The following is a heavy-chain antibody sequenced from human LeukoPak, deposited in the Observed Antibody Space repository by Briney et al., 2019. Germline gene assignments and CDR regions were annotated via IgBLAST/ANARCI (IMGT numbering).Heavy chain of an antibody. D-gene: IGHD6-19*01. V-gene: IGHV3-66*02. CDR2: IYSGGST. Sequence: SGGSLRLSCAASGFTVSSNYMSWVRQAPGKGLEWVSVIYSGGSTYYADSVKGRFTISRDNSKNTLYLQMNSLRAEATAVYYCARDRPVAGTTYPYYFDYWGQGTLVTVSS. CDR1: GFTVSSNY. CDR3: ARDRPVAGTTYPYYFDY. J-gene: IGHJ4*02.